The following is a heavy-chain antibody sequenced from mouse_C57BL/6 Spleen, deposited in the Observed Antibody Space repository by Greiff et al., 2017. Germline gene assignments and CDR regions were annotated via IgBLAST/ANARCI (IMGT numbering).Heavy chain of an antibody. Sequence: DVMLVESGGGLVQPKGSLKLSCAASGFSFNTYAMNWVRQAPGKGLEWVARIRSKSNNYATYYADSVKDRFTISRDDSESMLYLQMNNLKTEDTAMYYCVRHPGGGYAMDYWGQGTSVTVSS. J-gene: IGHJ4*01. CDR2: IRSKSNNYAT. CDR1: GFSFNTYA. V-gene: IGHV10-1*01. CDR3: VRHPGGGYAMDY.